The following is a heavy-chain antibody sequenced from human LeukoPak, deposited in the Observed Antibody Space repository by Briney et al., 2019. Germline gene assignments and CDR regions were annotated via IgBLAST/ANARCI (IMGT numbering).Heavy chain of an antibody. V-gene: IGHV4-34*01. Sequence: SETLSPTCAVSGGPFSGYFWSWIRQSSGKGLEWIGEIHNSGTTNYNPTLNSRVTISEGTSKNQFYLNLSSVTAADTAVYYCARRYYYNLGSFPFDFWGQGTLVTVSS. CDR1: GGPFSGYF. CDR3: ARRYYYNLGSFPFDF. CDR2: IHNSGTT. J-gene: IGHJ4*02. D-gene: IGHD3-10*01.